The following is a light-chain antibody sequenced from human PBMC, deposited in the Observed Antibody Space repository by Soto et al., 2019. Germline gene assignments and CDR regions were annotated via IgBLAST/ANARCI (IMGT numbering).Light chain of an antibody. CDR1: QSLVHSDGIAY. J-gene: IGKJ5*01. V-gene: IGKV2-30*02. CDR2: EVS. Sequence: DVVRTQSPHCVHVTLGQPASIYCRSNQSLVHSDGIAYFSWFQQKPGRSPRRLIYEVSNRDSGVPARFSGSGSGTDFALKISRVEAEDVGVYYCMQGTHWPITFGQGTRLEIK. CDR3: MQGTHWPIT.